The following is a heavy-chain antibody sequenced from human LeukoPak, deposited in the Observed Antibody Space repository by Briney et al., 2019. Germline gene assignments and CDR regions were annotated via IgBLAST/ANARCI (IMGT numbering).Heavy chain of an antibody. J-gene: IGHJ4*02. Sequence: GGSLRLSCAASGFIFSTYNMNWVRQSPGKGLEWISSVSSSSSYIYYIDSVKGRFTISRDNAKNSLYLQMNSLRAEDTAVYYCARDKSSGALGYWGQGTLVTLSS. D-gene: IGHD3-22*01. CDR2: VSSSSSYI. CDR3: ARDKSSGALGY. CDR1: GFIFSTYN. V-gene: IGHV3-21*01.